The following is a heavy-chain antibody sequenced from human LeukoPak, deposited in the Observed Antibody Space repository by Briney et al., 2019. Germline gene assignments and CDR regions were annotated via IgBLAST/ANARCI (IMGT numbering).Heavy chain of an antibody. CDR1: GFTFSSYE. Sequence: GGSLRLSCAASGFTFSSYEMNWVRQAPGKGLEWVSYISSSGSTIYYAESVKGRFTISRDNAKNSLYLQMHSLRAEDTAVYYCARGGTVVVPAAEGFDYWGQGTLVTVSS. CDR3: ARGGTVVVPAAEGFDY. V-gene: IGHV3-48*03. D-gene: IGHD2-2*01. J-gene: IGHJ4*02. CDR2: ISSSGSTI.